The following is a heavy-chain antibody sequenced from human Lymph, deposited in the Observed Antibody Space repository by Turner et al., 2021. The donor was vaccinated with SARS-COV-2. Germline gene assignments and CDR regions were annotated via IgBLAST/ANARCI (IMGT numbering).Heavy chain of an antibody. CDR1: GFTFSSYS. V-gene: IGHV3-48*02. J-gene: IGHJ6*02. CDR2: ISISSRTI. Sequence: EVQLVESGGGLVQPGGSLRLSCAASGFTFSSYSMNWVRQAPGKGLEGVSYISISSRTIYYADSVKGRFTISRDNAKNSLYLQMNSLRDEDTAVYYCARDRGGYGAYYYGMDVWGQGTTVTVSS. CDR3: ARDRGGYGAYYYGMDV. D-gene: IGHD2-15*01.